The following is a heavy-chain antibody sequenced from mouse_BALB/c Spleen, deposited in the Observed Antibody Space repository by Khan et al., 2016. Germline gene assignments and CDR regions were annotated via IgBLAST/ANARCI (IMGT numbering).Heavy chain of an antibody. CDR2: IYPGSGNT. CDR1: GYTFTDYY. Sequence: QVQLQQSGAELARPGASVKLSCKASGYTFTDYYINWVKQRTGQGLEWIGEIYPGSGNTYYNEKFKGKATLTADKSSSTAYMQLSSLTSEDSAVYFCAWAMDYWGQGTSVTVSS. V-gene: IGHV1-77*01. J-gene: IGHJ4*01. CDR3: AWAMDY.